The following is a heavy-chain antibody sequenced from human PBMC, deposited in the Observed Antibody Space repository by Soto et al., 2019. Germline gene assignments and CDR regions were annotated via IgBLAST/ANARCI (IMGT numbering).Heavy chain of an antibody. Sequence: EVQLLESGGGLVQPGGSLRLSCAASGFTFSSYAMSWVRQAPGKGLEWVSAISGSGGSTYYADSVKGRFTISRDNSENTLYLQMTSLRAEDTALYYCAKDASSGITSFDLWGRDTLVTVSS. J-gene: IGHJ2*01. CDR2: ISGSGGST. V-gene: IGHV3-23*01. CDR1: GFTFSSYA. CDR3: AKDASSGITSFDL. D-gene: IGHD3-3*01.